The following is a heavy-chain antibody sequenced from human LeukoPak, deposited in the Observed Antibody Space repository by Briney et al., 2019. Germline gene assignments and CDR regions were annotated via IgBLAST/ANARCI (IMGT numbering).Heavy chain of an antibody. Sequence: GASVKVSCKASGGTFSSYAISWVRQAPGQGLEWMGGIIPIFGTANYAQKFQGRVTITTDESTSTAYMELSSLRSEDTAVYYCARVLATASRSSSRDYYYYMDVWGKGTTVTVSS. D-gene: IGHD6-6*01. V-gene: IGHV1-69*05. CDR2: IIPIFGTA. CDR1: GGTFSSYA. CDR3: ARVLATASRSSSRDYYYYMDV. J-gene: IGHJ6*03.